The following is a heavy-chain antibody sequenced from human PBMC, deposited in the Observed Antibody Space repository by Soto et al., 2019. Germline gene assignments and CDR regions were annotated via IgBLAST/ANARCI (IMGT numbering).Heavy chain of an antibody. CDR2: ISDASRAI. Sequence: GGSLRLSCAASGFTFRSYSMNWVRQAPGKGLEWISYISDASRAIYYTDSVKGRFTISRDDAKNALYLQMNGLRDEDTAVYYCATLNLGREKNFACWGQATRVTV. V-gene: IGHV3-48*02. CDR3: ATLNLGREKNFAC. CDR1: GFTFRSYS. J-gene: IGHJ4*02.